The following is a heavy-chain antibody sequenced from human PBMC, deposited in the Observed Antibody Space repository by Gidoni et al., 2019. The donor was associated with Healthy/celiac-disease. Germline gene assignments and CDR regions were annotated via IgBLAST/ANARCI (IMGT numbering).Heavy chain of an antibody. CDR3: AKDEGVGIVVVVAATGGVDY. CDR1: GFTFSSYG. D-gene: IGHD2-15*01. Sequence: QVQLVESGGGVVQPGRSLRLSCAASGFTFSSYGMQWVRQAPGQGLEWVAVISYDGSNKYYADSVKGRFTISRDNSKNTLYLQMNSLRAEDTAVYYCAKDEGVGIVVVVAATGGVDYWGQGTLVTVSS. V-gene: IGHV3-30*18. J-gene: IGHJ4*02. CDR2: ISYDGSNK.